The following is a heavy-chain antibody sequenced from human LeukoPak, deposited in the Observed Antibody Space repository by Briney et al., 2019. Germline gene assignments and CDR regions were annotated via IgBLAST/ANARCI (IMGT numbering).Heavy chain of an antibody. CDR2: ISSSGSTI. J-gene: IGHJ4*02. Sequence: GGSLRLSCAASGFTFSSYEMNWVRQAPRKGLEWVSYISSSGSTIYYADSVKGRFTISRDNAKNSLYLQMNSLRAEDTAVYYCAKDFVVVPGNVNYFDYWGQGTLVTVSS. V-gene: IGHV3-48*03. CDR1: GFTFSSYE. D-gene: IGHD2-21*02. CDR3: AKDFVVVPGNVNYFDY.